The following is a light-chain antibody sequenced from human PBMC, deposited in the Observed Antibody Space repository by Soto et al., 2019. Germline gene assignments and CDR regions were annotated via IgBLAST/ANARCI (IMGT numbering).Light chain of an antibody. CDR2: DSS. CDR3: QQLSHYPYT. J-gene: IGKJ2*01. CDR1: YDIYSS. Sequence: DIQLTQSPSFLSASVEDRVTISCRASYDIYSSLAWYQQEPGKPPKLLIYDSSTLQTGVPSRFTGSGSGRKFTLTISGLQFGDVATYFCQQLSHYPYTFGQGTKLEI. V-gene: IGKV1-9*01.